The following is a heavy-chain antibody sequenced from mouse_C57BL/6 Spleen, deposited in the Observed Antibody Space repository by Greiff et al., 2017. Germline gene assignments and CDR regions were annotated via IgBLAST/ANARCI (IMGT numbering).Heavy chain of an antibody. CDR2: IYWDDDK. CDR1: GFSLSTSGMG. Sequence: QVTLKESGPGILQSSQTLSLTCSFSGFSLSTSGMGVSWIRQPSGKGLEWLAHIYWDDDKRYNPSLKSQLTISKDTSRNQVFLKITSEDTADTATYYCARRADYYGQYYAMDYWGQGTSVTVSS. D-gene: IGHD2-1*01. J-gene: IGHJ4*01. V-gene: IGHV8-12*01. CDR3: ARRADYYGQYYAMDY.